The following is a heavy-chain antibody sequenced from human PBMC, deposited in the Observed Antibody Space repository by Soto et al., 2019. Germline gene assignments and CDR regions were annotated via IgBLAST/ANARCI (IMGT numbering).Heavy chain of an antibody. J-gene: IGHJ6*02. V-gene: IGHV1-69*13. CDR2: IIPIFGTA. Sequence: ASVKVSCKASGGTFSSYAISWVRQAPGQGLEWMGGIIPIFGTANYAQKFQGRVTITADESTSTAYMELSSLRAEDTAVYYCASTYYDFWSGYYKALWDYYYYGMDVWGQGTTVTVSS. CDR3: ASTYYDFWSGYYKALWDYYYYGMDV. CDR1: GGTFSSYA. D-gene: IGHD3-3*01.